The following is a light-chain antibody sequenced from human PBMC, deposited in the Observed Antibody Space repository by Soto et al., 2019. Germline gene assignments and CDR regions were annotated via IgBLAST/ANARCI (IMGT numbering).Light chain of an antibody. CDR1: QSVSSSY. J-gene: IGKJ1*01. CDR3: QQYVTTPWT. V-gene: IGKV3-20*01. CDR2: GES. Sequence: EIVLTQSPGTLSFSPGERATLSCRASQSVSSSYLVWYQQKAGQAPRLLIYGESSRATGIPDRFSDSGSGTDFTLTISRLEPEDSAMYYCQQYVTTPWTFGQGTKVEIK.